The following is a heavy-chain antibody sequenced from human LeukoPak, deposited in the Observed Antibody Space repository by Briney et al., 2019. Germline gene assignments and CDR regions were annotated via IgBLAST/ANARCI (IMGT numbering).Heavy chain of an antibody. CDR2: ISSSGSGGNT. J-gene: IGHJ4*02. CDR3: ARDQRNGGNSDY. CDR1: GVTLSNYA. Sequence: GGSLRLSCVASGVTLSNYAMSWARQAPGKGLEWVSGISSSGSGGNTYYADSVKGRFTISRDNSKNTLYLQMNSLRAEDTAVYFCARDQRNGGNSDYWGQGTLVTVSS. V-gene: IGHV3-23*01. D-gene: IGHD4-23*01.